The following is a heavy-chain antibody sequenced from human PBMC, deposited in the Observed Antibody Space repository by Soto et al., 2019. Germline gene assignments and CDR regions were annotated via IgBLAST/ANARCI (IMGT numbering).Heavy chain of an antibody. J-gene: IGHJ2*01. D-gene: IGHD3-9*01. CDR2: ISSSSSYI. CDR3: ARETQHYHFLTGSFDLYFDL. V-gene: IGHV3-21*01. CDR1: GFTFSSYS. Sequence: EVQLVESGGGLVKPGGSLRLSCAASGFTFSSYSMNWVRQAPGKGLEWVSSISSSSSYIYYADSVKGRFTISRDNAKKSLDPQMKSLRGEDTAVYYRARETQHYHFLTGSFDLYFDLWGRGPPVTGFS.